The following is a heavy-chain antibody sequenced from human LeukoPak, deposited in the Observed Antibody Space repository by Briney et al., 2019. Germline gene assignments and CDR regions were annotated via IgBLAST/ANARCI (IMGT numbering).Heavy chain of an antibody. J-gene: IGHJ5*02. CDR3: ARAGHPDIVVVPAAIWWFDP. CDR2: IYTSGST. Sequence: SETLSLTCTVSGGSISSGSYYWSWIRQPAGKGLEWIGRIYTSGSTNYNPSLKSRVTISVDTSKNQFSLKLSSVTAADTAVYYCARAGHPDIVVVPAAIWWFDPWGQGILVTVSS. V-gene: IGHV4-61*02. D-gene: IGHD2-2*02. CDR1: GGSISSGSYY.